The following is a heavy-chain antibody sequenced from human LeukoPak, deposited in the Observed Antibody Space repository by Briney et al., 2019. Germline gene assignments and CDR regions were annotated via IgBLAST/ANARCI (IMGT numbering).Heavy chain of an antibody. V-gene: IGHV4-38-2*02. D-gene: IGHD1-26*01. J-gene: IGHJ4*02. CDR1: GYSITRGNY. CDR3: ARDSGGSYPLLDH. Sequence: SETLSLTCTVSGYSITRGNYWGWFRQPPGKGLEWIGSIYHSGSTYSNPSLKSRVTISVDTSKNQFSLKLTSVTAADTAVYYCARDSGGSYPLLDHWGQGTLVTVSS. CDR2: IYHSGST.